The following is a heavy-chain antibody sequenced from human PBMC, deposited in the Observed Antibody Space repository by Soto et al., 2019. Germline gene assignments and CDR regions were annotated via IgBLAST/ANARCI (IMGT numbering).Heavy chain of an antibody. J-gene: IGHJ4*02. CDR2: IIPIFGTA. CDR3: ASLSPSGSYSYFDY. Sequence: ASVKVSCKASGGTFSSYAISWVRQAPGQGLEWMGGIIPIFGTANYAQKFQGRVTITADESTSTAYMELSSLRSEDTAVYYCASLSPSGSYSYFDYWGQGTLVTVSS. V-gene: IGHV1-69*13. D-gene: IGHD1-26*01. CDR1: GGTFSSYA.